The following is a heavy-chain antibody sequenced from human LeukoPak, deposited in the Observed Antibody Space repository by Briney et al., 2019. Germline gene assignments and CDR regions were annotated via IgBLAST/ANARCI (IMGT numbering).Heavy chain of an antibody. Sequence: PGGSLRLSCAASGFTFSTYAMNWVRQAPGKGLEWVSSISSNFNYIHYADSVKGRFTISRDNSKNTLYLQMNSLRAEDTAVYYCAKDISGYYRPFDYWGQGTLVTVSS. CDR2: ISSNFNYI. CDR3: AKDISGYYRPFDY. V-gene: IGHV3-21*04. J-gene: IGHJ4*02. CDR1: GFTFSTYA. D-gene: IGHD3-22*01.